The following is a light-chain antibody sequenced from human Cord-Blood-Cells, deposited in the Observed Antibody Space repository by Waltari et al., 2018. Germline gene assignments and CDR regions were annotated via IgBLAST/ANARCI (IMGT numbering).Light chain of an antibody. CDR1: SSNIGSNT. V-gene: IGLV1-44*01. Sequence: QSVLTQRPSASGTPGQRVTISCSGSSSNIGSNTVNWYQQLPGTAPKFLTYSNNPPPSGVPDQFSRSKSGTSASLAISRLQSEDEADYYCAAWDDSLNGPVFGGGTKLTVL. CDR3: AAWDDSLNGPV. CDR2: SNN. J-gene: IGLJ2*01.